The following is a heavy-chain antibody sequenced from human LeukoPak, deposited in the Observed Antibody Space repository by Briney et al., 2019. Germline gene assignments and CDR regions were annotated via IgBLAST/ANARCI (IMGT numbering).Heavy chain of an antibody. J-gene: IGHJ6*02. CDR1: GGSHSNYY. D-gene: IGHD5-24*01. Sequence: SETLSLTCTVSGGSHSNYYWSWVRQPPGKGLEGVGHIYNSGRTNYNPSLKSPLTISSDTPKNQFSLMLTSVTAADMAVYFCASGSGWLTPDWGQGTTVTVSS. V-gene: IGHV4-4*09. CDR2: IYNSGRT. CDR3: ASGSGWLTPD.